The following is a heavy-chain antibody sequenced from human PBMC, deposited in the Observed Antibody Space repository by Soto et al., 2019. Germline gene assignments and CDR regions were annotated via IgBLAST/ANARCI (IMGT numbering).Heavy chain of an antibody. J-gene: IGHJ6*02. CDR3: AKDFGGSSWYSYYYYYGMDV. CDR1: GFTFSSYG. Sequence: GGSLRLSCAASGFTFSSYGMHWVRQAPGKGLEWVAVISYDGSNKYYADSVKGRFTISRDNSKNTLYLQMNSLRAEDTAVYYCAKDFGGSSWYSYYYYYGMDVWGQGTTVTVSS. D-gene: IGHD6-13*01. V-gene: IGHV3-30*18. CDR2: ISYDGSNK.